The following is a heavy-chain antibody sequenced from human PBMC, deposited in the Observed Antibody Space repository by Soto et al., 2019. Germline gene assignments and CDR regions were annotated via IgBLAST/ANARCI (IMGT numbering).Heavy chain of an antibody. CDR2: INAGNGNT. CDR3: ARVEGSGSYSYYYGMDV. V-gene: IGHV1-3*01. CDR1: GYTFTSYA. Sequence: GASVKVSCKASGYTFTSYAMHWVRQAPGQRLEWMGWINAGNGNTKYSQKFQGRVTITRDTSASTAYMELSSLRSEDTAVYYCARVEGSGSYSYYYGMDVWGQGTTVTVSS. J-gene: IGHJ6*02. D-gene: IGHD3-10*01.